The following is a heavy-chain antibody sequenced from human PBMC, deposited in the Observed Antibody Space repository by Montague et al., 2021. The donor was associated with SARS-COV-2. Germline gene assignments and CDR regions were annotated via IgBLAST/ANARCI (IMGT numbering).Heavy chain of an antibody. CDR2: ISYSGST. CDR3: GLGRGFAVGNHYYYSYGLDV. CDR1: GGSIRSSSHF. Sequence: SETLSLTCTVSGGSIRSSSHFWGWFRQPPGQRLEWIGTISYSGSTXYSPSLKSRVTISADTSKNQFSLNLRSVTAADTAVYFCGLGRGFAVGNHYYYSYGLDVWGQGTTVTVSS. D-gene: IGHD3-10*01. V-gene: IGHV4-39*07. J-gene: IGHJ6*02.